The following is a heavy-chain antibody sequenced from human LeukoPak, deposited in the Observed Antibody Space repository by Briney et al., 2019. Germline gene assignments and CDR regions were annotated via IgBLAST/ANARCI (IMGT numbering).Heavy chain of an antibody. V-gene: IGHV3-23*01. J-gene: IGHJ4*02. CDR2: ISGSGGST. CDR3: ARDSAPYDSSGYCYDY. D-gene: IGHD3-22*01. Sequence: GGSLRLSCAASGFTFSSFAMSWVRQAPGKGLEWVSAISGSGGSTYYADSVKGRFTISRENAKNSLYLQMNSLRAEDTVVYYCARDSAPYDSSGYCYDYWGQGTLVTVSS. CDR1: GFTFSSFA.